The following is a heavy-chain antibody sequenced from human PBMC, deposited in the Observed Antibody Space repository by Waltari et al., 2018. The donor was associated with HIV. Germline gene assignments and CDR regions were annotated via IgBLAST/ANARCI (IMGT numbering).Heavy chain of an antibody. Sequence: EVQLVESGGGLVQPGGSLRLSCAASGFTFSSYGMQWVRQAPGKGLESVSGISSNGGDTIYANSVKGRFTISRDNSKNTLFLQMGSLRVEDMAVYYCARGYSSSWSVVTATRGYYYYYHMDVWGQGTTVTVSS. CDR2: ISSNGGDT. V-gene: IGHV3-64*01. CDR3: ARGYSSSWSVVTATRGYYYYYHMDV. CDR1: GFTFSSYG. D-gene: IGHD6-13*01. J-gene: IGHJ6*02.